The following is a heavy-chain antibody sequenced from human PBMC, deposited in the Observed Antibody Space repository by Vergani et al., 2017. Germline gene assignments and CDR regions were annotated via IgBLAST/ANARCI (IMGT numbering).Heavy chain of an antibody. CDR2: MNPNSGNT. CDR3: ARGVEYYDILTGYYTGNWFDP. J-gene: IGHJ5*02. D-gene: IGHD3-9*01. CDR1: GYTFTSYA. Sequence: QVQLVQSGAEVKKPGASVKVSCKASGYTFTSYAINWVRQATGQGLEWMGWMNPNSGNTGYAQKFQGRVTITRNTSISTAYMELSSLRSEDTAVYYCARGVEYYDILTGYYTGNWFDPWGQGTLVTVSS. V-gene: IGHV1-8*03.